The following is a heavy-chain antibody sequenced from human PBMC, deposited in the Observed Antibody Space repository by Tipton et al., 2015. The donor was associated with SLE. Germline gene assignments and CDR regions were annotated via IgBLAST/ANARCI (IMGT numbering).Heavy chain of an antibody. J-gene: IGHJ4*02. V-gene: IGHV4-34*01. CDR2: INYRGST. Sequence: TLSLTCAVYGGSFSRYYWTWIRQPPEKGLEWIGKINYRGSTNYNPSHKSRVTISVDKPKNQFSLKLSSVTAADTAVFYCARRSAVTGHLDYWGQGTLVTVSS. CDR1: GGSFSRYY. CDR3: ARRSAVTGHLDY. D-gene: IGHD4-11*01.